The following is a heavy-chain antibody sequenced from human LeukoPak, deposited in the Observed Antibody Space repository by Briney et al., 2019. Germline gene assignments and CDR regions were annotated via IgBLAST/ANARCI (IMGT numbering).Heavy chain of an antibody. CDR3: VGDQVDNVGWLT. CDR1: GFIFSTYT. Sequence: PGGSLRLSCSASGFIFSTYTMYWVRQAPGKGLECVSVINGDGRTTYHADSVKGRFTISRDNSKNTLYLQMNSLRAEDTAVYYCVGDQVDNVGWLTWGQGTRVTVSS. CDR2: INGDGRTT. D-gene: IGHD5-12*01. V-gene: IGHV3-64D*06. J-gene: IGHJ5*02.